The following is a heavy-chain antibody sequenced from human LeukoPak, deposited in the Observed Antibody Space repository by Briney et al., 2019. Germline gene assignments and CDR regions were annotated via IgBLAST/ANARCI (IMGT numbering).Heavy chain of an antibody. CDR3: ASQTGTTSGSLY. V-gene: IGHV4-34*01. Sequence: PSETLSLTRPVYLGSLSGYYWRWIRQPPAKGVAGIGEINHIGSTNYNPSLNSQVTLPVDTSNNQLFLTLPSVSAADTAVYYCASQTGTTSGSLYWGQGTLVTVSS. CDR1: LGSLSGYY. CDR2: INHIGST. D-gene: IGHD1-7*01. J-gene: IGHJ4*02.